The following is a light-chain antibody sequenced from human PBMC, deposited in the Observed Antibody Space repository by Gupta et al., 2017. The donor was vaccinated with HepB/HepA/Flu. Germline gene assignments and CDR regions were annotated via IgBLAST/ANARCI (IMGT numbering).Light chain of an antibody. CDR3: LQRSSWPYT. CDR2: GAS. J-gene: IGKJ2*01. V-gene: IGKV3-11*01. CDR1: QSVGSH. Sequence: EIVLTQSPATLSLSPGERATVSCRASQSVGSHLAWYQHKPGQAPRLLIYGASNRATGIPDKFSGSGSGTDFTLTISSLEAQDSALYYCLQRSSWPYTFGQGTQLEI.